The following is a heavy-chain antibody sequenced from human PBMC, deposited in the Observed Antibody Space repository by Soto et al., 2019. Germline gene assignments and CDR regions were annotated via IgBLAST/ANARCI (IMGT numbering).Heavy chain of an antibody. Sequence: EVQLVESGGGLVQPGGSLRLSCAASGFTFSNLWMHWVRQAPGKGLVWVSRIYSDGSGPMYADSVKGRFTISRDNAKSTLYLQMNSLRAEDTAVYYCATLNSFGSDYWGRGTLVTVSS. CDR2: IYSDGSGP. CDR3: ATLNSFGSDY. V-gene: IGHV3-74*03. D-gene: IGHD5-18*01. CDR1: GFTFSNLW. J-gene: IGHJ4*02.